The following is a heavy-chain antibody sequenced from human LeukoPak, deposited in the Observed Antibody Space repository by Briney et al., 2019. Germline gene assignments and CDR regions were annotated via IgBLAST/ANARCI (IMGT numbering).Heavy chain of an antibody. CDR2: ISYGGNT. J-gene: IGHJ3*02. D-gene: IGHD2-15*01. CDR1: GGSIISSDYH. V-gene: IGHV4-39*01. Sequence: SETLSLTCAVSGGSIISSDYHWGWVRQPPGKGLEWIGTISYGGNTDYNPSLRSRVTISVDTSNNQFSLRLGSVTAADTAVYHCARHCCSGPAKRVFDIWGQGTMVTVSS. CDR3: ARHCCSGPAKRVFDI.